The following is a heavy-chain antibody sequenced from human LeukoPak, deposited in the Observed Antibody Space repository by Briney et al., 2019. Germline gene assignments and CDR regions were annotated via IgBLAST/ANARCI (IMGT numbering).Heavy chain of an antibody. D-gene: IGHD3-10*01. V-gene: IGHV4-34*01. CDR2: INHSGST. J-gene: IGHJ4*02. Sequence: SETLSPTCAVYGGSFSGYYWSWIRQPPGKGLEWIGEINHSGSTNYNPSLKSRVTISVDTSKNQFSLKLSSVTAADTAVYYCARHGHGSGSYYSDYWGQGPLVTVSS. CDR3: ARHGHGSGSYYSDY. CDR1: GGSFSGYY.